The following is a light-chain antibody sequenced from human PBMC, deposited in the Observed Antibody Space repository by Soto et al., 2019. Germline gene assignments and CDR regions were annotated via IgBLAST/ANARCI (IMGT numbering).Light chain of an antibody. CDR2: GAS. CDR3: QQYSSSPLT. J-gene: IGKJ1*01. CDR1: QSVSSN. Sequence: EIVMTQSPATLSVSPGERATLSCRASQSVSSNLAWYQQKPGQAPRLLTSGASSRATGIPDRFSGSGSGTDFTLTISRLEPEDFAVYYCQQYSSSPLTFGQGTKVDIK. V-gene: IGKV3-20*01.